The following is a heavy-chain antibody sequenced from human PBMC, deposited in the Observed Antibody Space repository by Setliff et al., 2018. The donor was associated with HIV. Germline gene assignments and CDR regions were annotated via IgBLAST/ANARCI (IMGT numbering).Heavy chain of an antibody. CDR3: AHSYCSSTSCYPHYYYYMDV. D-gene: IGHD2-2*01. CDR1: GFSLSTSGVG. V-gene: IGHV2-5*02. CDR2: IYWDDDK. Sequence: QSGPTLVNPTQTLTLTCTFSGFSLSTSGVGVGWIRQPPGKALEWLALIYWDDDKRYSPSLEGRLTITKDTSKNQVVLTMTNMDPVDTATYYCAHSYCSSTSCYPHYYYYMDVWGKGTTVTVSS. J-gene: IGHJ6*03.